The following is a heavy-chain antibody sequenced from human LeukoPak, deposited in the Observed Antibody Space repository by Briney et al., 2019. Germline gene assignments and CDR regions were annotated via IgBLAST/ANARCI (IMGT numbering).Heavy chain of an antibody. CDR2: INPSGGST. J-gene: IGHJ4*02. CDR3: ARESRYCSSTSCYTHGYFDY. D-gene: IGHD2-2*02. V-gene: IGHV1-46*01. CDR1: GYTFTSYY. Sequence: GASVKVSCKAYGYTFTSYYMHWVRQAPGQGLEWMGIINPSGGSTSYAQKFQGRVTMTRDMSTSTVYMELSSLGSEDTAVYYCARESRYCSSTSCYTHGYFDYWGQGTLVTVSS.